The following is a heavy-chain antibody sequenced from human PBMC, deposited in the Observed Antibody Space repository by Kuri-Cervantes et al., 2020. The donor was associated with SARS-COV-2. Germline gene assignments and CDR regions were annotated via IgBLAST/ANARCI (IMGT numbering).Heavy chain of an antibody. V-gene: IGHV4-34*01. CDR1: GGSFSGFY. Sequence: GSLRLSCAVYGGSFSGFYWSWIRQPPGKGLEWIGEINHSGSANYNPSLKSLVTISVDTSKNQFSLKLNSVTAADTAVYYCARASTTIFGVLIILFSSNAFDIWGQGTMVTVSS. CDR2: INHSGSA. CDR3: ARASTTIFGVLIILFSSNAFDI. D-gene: IGHD3-3*01. J-gene: IGHJ3*02.